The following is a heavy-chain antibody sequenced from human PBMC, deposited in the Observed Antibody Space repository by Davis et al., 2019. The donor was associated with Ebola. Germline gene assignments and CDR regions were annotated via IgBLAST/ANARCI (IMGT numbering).Heavy chain of an antibody. CDR2: IYPDDSDT. J-gene: IGHJ4*02. CDR1: GYRFTRYW. V-gene: IGHV5-51*01. Sequence: GESLKISCKGSGYRFTRYWIGWVRQMPGKGLEWMGIIYPDDSDTRYSPSFQGQVTISADESISTAYLQWSSLKASDTAMYYCARGTSLARNFDYWGQGTLVTVSS. D-gene: IGHD3-3*02. CDR3: ARGTSLARNFDY.